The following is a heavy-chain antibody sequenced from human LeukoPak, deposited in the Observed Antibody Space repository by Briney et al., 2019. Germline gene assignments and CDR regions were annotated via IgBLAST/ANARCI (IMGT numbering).Heavy chain of an antibody. CDR1: GYMFAVFG. V-gene: IGHV1-18*01. J-gene: IGHJ3*01. CDR3: ARDRYDVGVAFDF. CDR2: IRVHNGDT. D-gene: IGHD3-9*01. Sequence: ASVKVSCKASGYMFAVFGITWVRQAPGQGLEWMGSIRVHNGDTNYAQKFQGRLTMTTGTSATTAYMELRSLKSDDTAVYYCARDRYDVGVAFDFWGQGTMVTVSS.